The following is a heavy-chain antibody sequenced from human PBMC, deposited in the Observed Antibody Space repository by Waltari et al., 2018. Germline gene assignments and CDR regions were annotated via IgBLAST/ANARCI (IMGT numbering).Heavy chain of an antibody. J-gene: IGHJ4*02. CDR1: GGSFSGYY. V-gene: IGHV4-34*01. Sequence: QVQLQQWGAGLLKPSETLSLTCAVYGGSFSGYYWSWIRQPPGKGLEWIGEINHSGSTNLNPSLKSRVTLSVSPAKDPVLLKARSGTAADTAVYYRGGVRYCRSALYFDFRGQGTPVTGSS. CDR3: GGVRYCRSALYFDF. CDR2: INHSGST. D-gene: IGHD6-13*01.